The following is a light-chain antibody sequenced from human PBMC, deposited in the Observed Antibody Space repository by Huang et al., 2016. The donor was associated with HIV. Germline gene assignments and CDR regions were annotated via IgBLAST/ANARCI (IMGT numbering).Light chain of an antibody. CDR1: QSLLHSDGKTY. Sequence: IVMTQIPLSLSVTPGQPASISCKSSQSLLHSDGKTYLDCDLQKPGQPPQLLIYEVSNRCSGVPDRFSGSGSGTDFTVKISRVEAEDVGVYYCMHSTQHPYTFGQGTKLEIK. CDR2: EVS. J-gene: IGKJ2*01. CDR3: MHSTQHPYT. V-gene: IGKV2D-29*01.